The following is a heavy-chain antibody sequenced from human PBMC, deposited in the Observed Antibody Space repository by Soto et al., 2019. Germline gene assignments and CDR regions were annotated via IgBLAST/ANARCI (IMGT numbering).Heavy chain of an antibody. J-gene: IGHJ3*02. CDR3: ARAYSTGWVDGFDI. CDR2: ITSSSDTI. D-gene: IGHD6-19*01. V-gene: IGHV3-48*02. Sequence: GGSLRLSCAASGFTFSSFHMNWVRQAPGRGLEWVAYITSSSDTIYYSDSVKGRFTISRDNGKNSLFLQMNSLRDEDTAVYYCARAYSTGWVDGFDIWGQGTLVTVSS. CDR1: GFTFSSFH.